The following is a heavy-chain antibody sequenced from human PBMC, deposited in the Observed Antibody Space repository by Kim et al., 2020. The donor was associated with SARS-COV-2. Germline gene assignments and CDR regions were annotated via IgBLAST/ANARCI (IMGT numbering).Heavy chain of an antibody. V-gene: IGHV4-39*01. D-gene: IGHD5-12*01. CDR2: IYYGGTT. CDR3: ARYYGGYDDY. CDR1: GGSISSSSYY. Sequence: SETLSLTCTVPGGSISSSSYYWGWIRQPPGKGLEWIGSIYYGGTTYYNPSLKSRVTISVDTSKNQFSLKLSSVTAADTAVYYCARYYGGYDDYWGQGTLVTVSS. J-gene: IGHJ4*02.